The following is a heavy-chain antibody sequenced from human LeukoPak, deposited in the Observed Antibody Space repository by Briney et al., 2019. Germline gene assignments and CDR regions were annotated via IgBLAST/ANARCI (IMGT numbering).Heavy chain of an antibody. D-gene: IGHD3-9*01. CDR3: AKRPHNTAYSGDY. CDR2: IKQDGSEK. J-gene: IGHJ4*02. CDR1: GFTFSSYW. Sequence: GGSLRLSCAASGFTFSSYWMSWVRQAPGKGLEWVANIKQDGSEKYYVDSVKGRFTISRDNAKNSLYLQMNSLRAEDTAVYYCAKRPHNTAYSGDYWGQGTLVTVSS. V-gene: IGHV3-7*01.